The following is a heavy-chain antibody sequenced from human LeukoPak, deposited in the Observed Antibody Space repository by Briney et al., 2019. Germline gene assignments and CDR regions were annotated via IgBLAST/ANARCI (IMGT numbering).Heavy chain of an antibody. V-gene: IGHV3-23*01. CDR3: ARDGAPDAFDI. Sequence: GGSLRLSCAASGFTFSSYAMSWVRQAPGKGLEWVSSVSGSGSHTYYADSVKGRFTISRDNSKNSLYLQMNSLRAEDTAVYYCARDGAPDAFDIWGQGTMVTVSS. CDR2: VSGSGSHT. D-gene: IGHD3-16*01. CDR1: GFTFSSYA. J-gene: IGHJ3*02.